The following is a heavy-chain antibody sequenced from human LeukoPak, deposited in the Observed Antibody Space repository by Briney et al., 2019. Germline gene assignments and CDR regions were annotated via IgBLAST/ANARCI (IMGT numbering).Heavy chain of an antibody. CDR2: IRYDGSNK. J-gene: IGHJ4*02. D-gene: IGHD3-3*01. Sequence: GGSLRLSCAASGFTVSSNYMSWVRQAPGKGLEWVAFIRYDGSNKYYADSVKGRFTISRDNSKNTLYLQMNSLRAEDTAVYYCAKGAKLRFLEWLLPFVYWGQGTLVTVSS. CDR1: GFTVSSNY. CDR3: AKGAKLRFLEWLLPFVY. V-gene: IGHV3-30*02.